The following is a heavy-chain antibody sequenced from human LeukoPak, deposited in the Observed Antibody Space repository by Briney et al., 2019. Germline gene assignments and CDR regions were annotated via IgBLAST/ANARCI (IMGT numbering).Heavy chain of an antibody. CDR1: GYTFTGYH. V-gene: IGHV1-2*02. J-gene: IGHJ4*02. CDR3: ARTFSSSSIY. Sequence: VASVKVSCKASGYTFTGYHVHWVRQAPGQGLEWMGWINPNSGGTNYAQKFQGRVTMTRDTSISTAYMELSRLRSDDTAVYYCARTFSSSSIYWGQGTLVTVSS. CDR2: INPNSGGT. D-gene: IGHD6-6*01.